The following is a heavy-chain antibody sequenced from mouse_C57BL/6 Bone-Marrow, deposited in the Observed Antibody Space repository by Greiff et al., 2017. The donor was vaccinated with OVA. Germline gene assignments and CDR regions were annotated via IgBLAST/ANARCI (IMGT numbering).Heavy chain of an antibody. CDR2: IDPSDSYT. CDR3: ARCPGYFDV. Sequence: QVQLQQPGAELVRPGTSVKLSCKASGYTFTSYWMHWVKQRPGQGLEWIGVIDPSDSYTNYNQKFKGKATLTVDTSSSTPYMQLSSLTSEDSAVYYCARCPGYFDVWGTGTTVTVSS. V-gene: IGHV1-59*01. CDR1: GYTFTSYW. J-gene: IGHJ1*03.